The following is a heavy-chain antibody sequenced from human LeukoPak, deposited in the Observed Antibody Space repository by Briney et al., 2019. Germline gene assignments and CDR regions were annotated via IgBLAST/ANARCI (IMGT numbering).Heavy chain of an antibody. D-gene: IGHD1-26*01. CDR1: GFSFSSYG. J-gene: IGHJ6*02. CDR3: ARYTRGTNGMDV. CDR2: ISYDGSSK. Sequence: GGSLRLSCAASGFSFSSYGMHCVRQAPGKGLEWVAVISYDGSSKYYADSVKGRFTISRDNSKNTLYLQMNSLRAEDTAVYYCARYTRGTNGMDVWGQGTTVTVSS. V-gene: IGHV3-30*19.